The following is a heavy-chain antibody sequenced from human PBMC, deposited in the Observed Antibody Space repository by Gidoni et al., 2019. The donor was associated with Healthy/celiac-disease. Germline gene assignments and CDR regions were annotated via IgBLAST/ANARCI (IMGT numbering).Heavy chain of an antibody. J-gene: IGHJ3*02. CDR2: FDPEDGET. D-gene: IGHD4-17*01. CDR3: ATPNRPTTVVTPGDAFDI. Sequence: QVQLVQSGAEVKKPGASVKVSCKVSGYTLTDLSMHWVRQAPGKGLEWMGGFDPEDGETIYAQKFQGRVTMTEDTSTDTAYMELSSLRSEDTAVYYCATPNRPTTVVTPGDAFDIWGQGTMVTVSS. CDR1: GYTLTDLS. V-gene: IGHV1-24*01.